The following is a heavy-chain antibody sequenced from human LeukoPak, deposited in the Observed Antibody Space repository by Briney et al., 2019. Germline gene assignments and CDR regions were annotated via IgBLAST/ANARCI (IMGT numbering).Heavy chain of an antibody. CDR1: GYTFTSYA. V-gene: IGHV7-4-1*02. D-gene: IGHD1-1*01. CDR2: INTNIGNS. J-gene: IGHJ4*02. CDR3: ARHWRLFDF. Sequence: ASVKVSCKASGYTFTSYAMNWVRQAPGQGLEWVGWINTNIGNSTYAQGFTGRFVFSLDTSVSTAYLQISSLKAEDTAVYYCARHWRLFDFWGQGTLVTVSS.